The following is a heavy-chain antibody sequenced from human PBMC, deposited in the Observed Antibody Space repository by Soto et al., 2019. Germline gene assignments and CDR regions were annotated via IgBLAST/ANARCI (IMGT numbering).Heavy chain of an antibody. J-gene: IGHJ4*02. CDR3: VRVVAIPGYPDN. D-gene: IGHD5-12*01. Sequence: QVQLVQSGAEVRQPASSVKVSCKTSGATFSSYAITWVRQAPGQGLEWMGGIVPTVDTSTYAQKFQGRVTITADKFTNTVYMELTSLRSHATAVYYCVRVVAIPGYPDNWGQGTLVTVS. V-gene: IGHV1-69*14. CDR2: IVPTVDTS. CDR1: GATFSSYA.